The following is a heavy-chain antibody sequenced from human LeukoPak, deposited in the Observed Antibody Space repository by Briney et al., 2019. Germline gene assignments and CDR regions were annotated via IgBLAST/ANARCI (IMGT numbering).Heavy chain of an antibody. V-gene: IGHV3-74*01. D-gene: IGHD3-10*01. CDR1: GFTFSNYW. CDR2: IDSDGKST. J-gene: IGHJ3*02. CDR3: ASLGNSYNGGFDI. Sequence: QAGGSLRLSCAASGFTFSNYWMHWVRQAPGKGLVWVSRIDSDGKSTNYADSVKGRFTISRDNAKNTLYLQMNSLRAVDTAVYICASLGNSYNGGFDIWGQGTMVTVSS.